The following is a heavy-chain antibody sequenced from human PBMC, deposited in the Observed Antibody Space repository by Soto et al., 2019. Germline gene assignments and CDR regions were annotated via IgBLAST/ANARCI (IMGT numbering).Heavy chain of an antibody. V-gene: IGHV3-30*09. CDR3: ARDPYYYGAGSLYYYYGMDV. CDR1: GFTFSSYA. J-gene: IGHJ6*02. CDR2: ISYDGSNK. D-gene: IGHD3-10*01. Sequence: QVQLVESGGGVVQPGRSLRLSCAASGFTFSSYAMHWVGQAPGKGLEWVAVISYDGSNKYYADSVKGRFAISRDNSKNTLYLQMNSLRAEDTAGYYCARDPYYYGAGSLYYYYGMDVWGQGTTVTVSS.